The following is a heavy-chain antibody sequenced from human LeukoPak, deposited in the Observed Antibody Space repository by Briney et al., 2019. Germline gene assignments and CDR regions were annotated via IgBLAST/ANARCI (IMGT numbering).Heavy chain of an antibody. CDR1: GGSISSYY. Sequence: SETLSLTCTVSGGSISSYYWSWIRQPPGKGLEWIGYVYYSGSTNYNPSLKSRVTISVDTSKNQFSLKLSSVTAADTAVYFCARDGRGYCSGGSCYANNWFDPWGQGTLVTVSS. V-gene: IGHV4-59*12. D-gene: IGHD2-15*01. CDR2: VYYSGST. CDR3: ARDGRGYCSGGSCYANNWFDP. J-gene: IGHJ5*02.